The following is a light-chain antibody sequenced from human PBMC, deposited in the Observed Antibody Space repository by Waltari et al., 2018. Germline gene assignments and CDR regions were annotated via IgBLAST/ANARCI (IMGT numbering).Light chain of an antibody. CDR1: QSLLHSSGNNY. Sequence: DIVMTQSPLSLPVTPGEPASISCRSSQSLLHSSGNNYLAWYLQKPGQSPQLLIFLTSNRGSGVPDRFSGSGSGTDFTLTISSLQPEDFATYYCQQSYSTPLTFGGGTKVEIK. J-gene: IGKJ4*01. CDR2: LTS. V-gene: IGKV2-28*01. CDR3: QQSYSTPLT.